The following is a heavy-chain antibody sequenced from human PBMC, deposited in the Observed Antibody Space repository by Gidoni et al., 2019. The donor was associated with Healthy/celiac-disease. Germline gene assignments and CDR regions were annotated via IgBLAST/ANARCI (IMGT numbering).Heavy chain of an antibody. CDR2: IYYSGST. D-gene: IGHD5-12*01. CDR1: GGSTSSSSYY. CDR3: ARRVSRDGYNPFDY. Sequence: QLQLQESGPGLVKPPETLALTCTVSGGSTSSSSYYWGWIRQPPGKGLEWIGSIYYSGSTYYNPSLKSRVTISVDTSKNQFSLKLSSVTAADTAVYYCARRVSRDGYNPFDYWGQGTLVTVSS. J-gene: IGHJ4*02. V-gene: IGHV4-39*01.